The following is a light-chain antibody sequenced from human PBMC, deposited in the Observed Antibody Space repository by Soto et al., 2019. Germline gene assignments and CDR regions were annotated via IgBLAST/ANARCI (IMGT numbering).Light chain of an antibody. J-gene: IGKJ5*01. CDR1: QSVSSSY. CDR3: QQYGSSPT. CDR2: GAS. Sequence: EIVLTQSPVTLSLSPGERATLSCRASQSVSSSYLAWYQQKPGQAPRLLIYGASSRATGIPDRFSGSGSGTDFTLTISRLEPEDFVVYYCQQYGSSPTFGQGTRLEIK. V-gene: IGKV3-20*01.